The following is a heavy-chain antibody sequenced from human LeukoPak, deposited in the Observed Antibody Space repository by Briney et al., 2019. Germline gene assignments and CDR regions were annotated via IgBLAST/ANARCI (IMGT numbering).Heavy chain of an antibody. CDR1: GYTFTGYY. CDR3: ARGPNYYESSGNYYYDY. V-gene: IGHV1-2*02. J-gene: IGHJ4*02. CDR2: INPNSGGT. D-gene: IGHD3-22*01. Sequence: ASVKVFCKASGYTFTGYYMHWVRQAPGQGLEWMGWINPNSGGTNYAQKFQGRVTMTRDTSISTAYMELSGLRSDDTAVYYCARGPNYYESSGNYYYDYWGQGTLVAVSS.